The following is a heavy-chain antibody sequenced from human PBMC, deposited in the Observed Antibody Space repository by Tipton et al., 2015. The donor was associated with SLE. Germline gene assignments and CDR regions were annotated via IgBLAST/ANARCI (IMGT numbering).Heavy chain of an antibody. CDR1: GGSISSYY. CDR3: AKQTGVGGSEYFQH. J-gene: IGHJ1*01. CDR2: IYYSGST. Sequence: TLSLTCTVSGGSISSYYWSWIRQPPGKGLEWIGYIYYSGSTNYNPSLKSRVTMSVDTSKNQFSLKLSSVTAADTAVYFCAKQTGVGGSEYFQHWGQGTLVTVSS. V-gene: IGHV4-59*08. D-gene: IGHD1-1*01.